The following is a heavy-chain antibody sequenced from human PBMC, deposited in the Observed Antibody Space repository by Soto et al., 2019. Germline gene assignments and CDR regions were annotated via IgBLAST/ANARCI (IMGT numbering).Heavy chain of an antibody. J-gene: IGHJ4*02. CDR3: AAGTSVVPNDY. D-gene: IGHD1-7*01. V-gene: IGHV3-33*01. Sequence: QVQLVESGGGVVQPGRSLRLSCAASGFTFSSYGMHWVRQAPGKGLEWVAVIWYDGSNKYYADSVKGRFTISRDNSKNTLYLQMNSLRAEDTAVYYYAAGTSVVPNDYWGQGTLVTVSS. CDR1: GFTFSSYG. CDR2: IWYDGSNK.